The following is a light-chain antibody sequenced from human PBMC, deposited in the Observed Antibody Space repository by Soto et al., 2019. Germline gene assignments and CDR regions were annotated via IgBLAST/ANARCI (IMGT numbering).Light chain of an antibody. CDR3: SSYTSSCTVV. J-gene: IGLJ2*01. V-gene: IGLV2-14*01. Sequence: QSALTQPASVSGSPGESITISCTGTSSDVGGYNYVSWYQQHPGKAPKLMIYEVTHRPSGVSNRFSGSKSGNTASLTISGLQAEDEADYYCSSYTSSCTVVFGGGTKLTVL. CDR1: SSDVGGYNY. CDR2: EVT.